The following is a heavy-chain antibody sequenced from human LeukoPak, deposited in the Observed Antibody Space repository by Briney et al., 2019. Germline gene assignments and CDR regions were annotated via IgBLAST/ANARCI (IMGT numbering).Heavy chain of an antibody. CDR3: ARDRGHYFDY. CDR1: GFTFSSYW. V-gene: IGHV3-7*04. CDR2: IKQDGSEK. J-gene: IGHJ4*02. D-gene: IGHD2-15*01. Sequence: GGSLRLSCEASGFTFSSYWMSWVRQAPGRGLEWVANIKQDGSEKYYVDSVKGRFTISRDNAKNSLSLQMNSLRAEDTAVYYCARDRGHYFDYWGQGTLVTVSS.